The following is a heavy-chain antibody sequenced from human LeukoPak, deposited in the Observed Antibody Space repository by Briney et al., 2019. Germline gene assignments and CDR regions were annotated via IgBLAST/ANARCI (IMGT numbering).Heavy chain of an antibody. D-gene: IGHD2-15*01. Sequence: GGSLRLSCAASGFTFSSYAMSWVRQAPGKGLEWVSAISGSGGSTYYADSVKGRFTIPRDNSKNTLYLQMNSLRAEDTAVYYCAKDRGYCSGGSCHPLDYWGQGTLVTVSS. V-gene: IGHV3-23*01. CDR2: ISGSGGST. CDR3: AKDRGYCSGGSCHPLDY. CDR1: GFTFSSYA. J-gene: IGHJ4*02.